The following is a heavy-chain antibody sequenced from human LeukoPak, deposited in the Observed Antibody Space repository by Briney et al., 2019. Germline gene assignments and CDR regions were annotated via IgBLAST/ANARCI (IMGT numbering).Heavy chain of an antibody. CDR1: GGSISSYY. V-gene: IGHV4-59*01. Sequence: SETLSLTCTVSGGSISSYYWSWIRHPPGKGLEWIGYIYYSGSTNYNPSLRSRVTISVDTSKNQFSLKLSSVTAADTAVYYCARVLGYCSGGGCSEYFQHWGQGTLVTVSS. D-gene: IGHD2-15*01. CDR3: ARVLGYCSGGGCSEYFQH. CDR2: IYYSGST. J-gene: IGHJ1*01.